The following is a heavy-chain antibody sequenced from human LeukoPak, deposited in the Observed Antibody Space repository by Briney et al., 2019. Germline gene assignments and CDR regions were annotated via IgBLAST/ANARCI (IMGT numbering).Heavy chain of an antibody. D-gene: IGHD1-26*01. CDR1: GYTFTGYY. J-gene: IGHJ4*02. CDR3: ARKFSPSVGAADY. Sequence: EASVKVSCKASGYTFTGYYMHWVRQAPGQGLEWMGWISAYNGNTNYAQKLQGRVTMTTDTSTSTAYMELRSLRSDDTAVYYCARKFSPSVGAADYWGQGTLVTVSS. V-gene: IGHV1-18*04. CDR2: ISAYNGNT.